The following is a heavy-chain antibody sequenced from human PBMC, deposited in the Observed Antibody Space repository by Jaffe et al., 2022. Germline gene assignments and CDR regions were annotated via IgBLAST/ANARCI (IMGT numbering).Heavy chain of an antibody. CDR2: IYYSGSS. CDR3: ARVVAVATTSYYYYYYMDV. D-gene: IGHD6-19*01. CDR1: NGSITSYS. Sequence: QVHLQESGPGLVKPSETLSLICSVSNGSITSYSWSWIRQPPGRGLEWIGHIYYSGSSNYNPSLKSRVTVSVDTSKNQFSLKLTSVTAADTAVYFCARVVAVATTSYYYYYYMDVWGKGTSVTVSS. V-gene: IGHV4-59*01. J-gene: IGHJ6*03.